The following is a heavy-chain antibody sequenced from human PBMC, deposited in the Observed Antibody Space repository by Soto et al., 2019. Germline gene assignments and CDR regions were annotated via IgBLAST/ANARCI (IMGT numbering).Heavy chain of an antibody. Sequence: PSETPSPTFAVYGGAFSGYYWSWIRQPPGKGLEWIGEINHSGSTNYNPSLKSRVTISVDTSKNQFSLKLSSVTAADTAVYYCAREGTRTVTDWYFDLWGRGTLVTVSS. D-gene: IGHD4-17*01. CDR2: INHSGST. CDR1: GGAFSGYY. V-gene: IGHV4-34*01. J-gene: IGHJ2*01. CDR3: AREGTRTVTDWYFDL.